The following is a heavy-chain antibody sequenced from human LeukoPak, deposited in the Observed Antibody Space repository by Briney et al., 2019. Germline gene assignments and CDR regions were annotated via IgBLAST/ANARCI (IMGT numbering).Heavy chain of an antibody. V-gene: IGHV3-7*03. D-gene: IGHD2-21*02. J-gene: IGHJ4*02. CDR1: GFTFSSYW. Sequence: GGSLRLSCAASGFTFSSYWMSWVRQAAGKGLEWVANIKQDGSEKYYVDSVKGRFTISRDNAKNSLYLQMNSLRPGDTAVYYCVREDTPATANYWGQGTLVTISS. CDR3: VREDTPATANY. CDR2: IKQDGSEK.